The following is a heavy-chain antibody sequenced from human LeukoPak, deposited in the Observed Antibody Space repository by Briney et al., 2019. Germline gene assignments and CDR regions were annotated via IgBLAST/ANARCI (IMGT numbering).Heavy chain of an antibody. V-gene: IGHV3-23*01. CDR1: GFTFSSYA. Sequence: GGSLRLSCAASGFTFSSYAMSWVRQAPGKGLEWVSAIDGGGRGTYHADSVKGRFTISRDNSKNTLYLQMNSLRAEDTAVYYCAKDGGYGPGNYCPDYWGQGALVTVSS. CDR2: IDGGGRGT. J-gene: IGHJ4*02. D-gene: IGHD3-10*01. CDR3: AKDGGYGPGNYCPDY.